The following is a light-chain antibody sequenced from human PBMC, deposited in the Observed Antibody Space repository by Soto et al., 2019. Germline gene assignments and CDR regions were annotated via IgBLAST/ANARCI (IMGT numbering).Light chain of an antibody. CDR1: SSNIGAGYY. CDR3: QSYDSSLSGSVV. CDR2: GNS. J-gene: IGLJ2*01. Sequence: QSVLTQPPSVSGAPGQRVTISCTGSSSNIGAGYYVHWYQQLPGPAPKLLIYGNSNRPSGVPDRFSGSKSGTSASPAITGLQAEDEADYYCQSYDSSLSGSVVFGGGTKLTVL. V-gene: IGLV1-40*01.